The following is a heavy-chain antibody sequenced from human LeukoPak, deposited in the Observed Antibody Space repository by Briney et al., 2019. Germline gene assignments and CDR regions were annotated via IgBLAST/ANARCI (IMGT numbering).Heavy chain of an antibody. Sequence: PSETLSLTCTVSGGSISSSSYYWGWIRQPPGKGLEWIGSIYYSGSTYYNPSLKSRVTISVDTSKNQFSLKLRSVTAADTAVYYCARQGFGERPLDYWGQGTLVTVSS. CDR1: GGSISSSSYY. D-gene: IGHD3-10*01. CDR3: ARQGFGERPLDY. CDR2: IYYSGST. V-gene: IGHV4-39*01. J-gene: IGHJ4*02.